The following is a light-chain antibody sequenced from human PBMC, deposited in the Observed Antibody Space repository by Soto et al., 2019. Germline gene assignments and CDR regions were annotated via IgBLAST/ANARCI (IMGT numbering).Light chain of an antibody. V-gene: IGKV1-5*03. CDR2: DAS. CDR3: QQYNRYSVH. J-gene: IGKJ4*01. CDR1: QSINNW. Sequence: DFQLTQSPSTLSASVGDRVTITCRASQSINNWLVWYQQKPGKAPKFLIYDASTLETGVPSRFSGSGYGTEFTLTIGSLQPDDFATYYCQQYNRYSVHFGGGTKVEMK.